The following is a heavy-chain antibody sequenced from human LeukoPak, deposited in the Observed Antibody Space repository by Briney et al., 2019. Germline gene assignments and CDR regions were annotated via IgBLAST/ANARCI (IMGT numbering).Heavy chain of an antibody. CDR3: AKDELAAANTAMTYFDY. V-gene: IGHV3-23*01. CDR1: GFTFSKFA. J-gene: IGHJ4*02. CDR2: VSGSGGSA. Sequence: GGSLRLSCAASGFTFSKFAMSWGRQAPGKGREWVSGVSGSGGSAYYADSVKGRFTISRDNSKNTLYLQMSSLRVEDTAIYYCAKDELAAANTAMTYFDYWGQGTLVTVSS. D-gene: IGHD5-18*01.